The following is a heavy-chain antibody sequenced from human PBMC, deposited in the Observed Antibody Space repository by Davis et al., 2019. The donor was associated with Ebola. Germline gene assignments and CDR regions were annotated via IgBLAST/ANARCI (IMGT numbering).Heavy chain of an antibody. D-gene: IGHD6-19*01. CDR3: ARGWYRTGLDV. CDR1: GDSVSSRGAA. Sequence: HSQTLSLTCAISGDSVSSRGAAWIWIRQSPSRGLEWLGRTYYNSKWYSDYAPSVKSRITINPDTSKNQLSLHLNSVTPEDTAIYYCARGWYRTGLDVWGQGTTVTVSS. J-gene: IGHJ6*02. V-gene: IGHV6-1*01. CDR2: TYYNSKWYS.